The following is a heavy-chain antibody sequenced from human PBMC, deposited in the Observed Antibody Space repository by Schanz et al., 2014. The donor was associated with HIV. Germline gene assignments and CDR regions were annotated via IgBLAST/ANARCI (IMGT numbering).Heavy chain of an antibody. D-gene: IGHD6-6*01. V-gene: IGHV3-30*18. CDR2: ISHDGSKK. J-gene: IGHJ4*02. CDR3: AKGWRGYSISSWVDY. Sequence: QVRLVESGGGVVRPGRSLRLSCAASGFTFDSYGMHWVRQAPGKGLEWVAVISHDGSKKYYADSVRGRITISRDNSKNTLYLQMNSLRADDTAVYYCAKGWRGYSISSWVDYWGQGSLVTVSS. CDR1: GFTFDSYG.